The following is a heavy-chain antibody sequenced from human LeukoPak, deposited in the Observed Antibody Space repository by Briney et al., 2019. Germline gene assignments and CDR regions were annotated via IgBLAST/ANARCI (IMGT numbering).Heavy chain of an antibody. Sequence: GGSLRLSCAASGFTFSKYGMSWVRQAPGKGLEWVSTIGGSDGATYYADSVKGRFTISRDISKSTLYLQMNSLRAEDTAVYYCAKERLYSKGYYFDYWGQGTLVTVSS. V-gene: IGHV3-23*01. CDR2: IGGSDGAT. D-gene: IGHD6-13*01. J-gene: IGHJ4*02. CDR1: GFTFSKYG. CDR3: AKERLYSKGYYFDY.